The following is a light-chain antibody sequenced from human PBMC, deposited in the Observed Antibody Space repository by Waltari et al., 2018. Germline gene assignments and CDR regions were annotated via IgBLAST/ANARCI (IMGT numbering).Light chain of an antibody. Sequence: EIVLAQSPGTLSLSPGERATLPCRASQSVSRSLAWYQQKPGQAPRLLIYGTSIGATCIPDRFSGSGSGTDFSLTISRLESDDFAVYYCQHYVRLPATFGQGTKVEIK. CDR1: QSVSRS. CDR2: GTS. J-gene: IGKJ1*01. V-gene: IGKV3-20*01. CDR3: QHYVRLPAT.